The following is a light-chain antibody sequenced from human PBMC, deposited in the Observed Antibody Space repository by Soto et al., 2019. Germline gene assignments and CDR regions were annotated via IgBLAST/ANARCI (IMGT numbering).Light chain of an antibody. J-gene: IGLJ3*02. CDR3: LLSYSGPWV. CDR1: TGAVTSGHY. V-gene: IGLV7-46*01. CDR2: GTS. Sequence: QAVVTQEPSLIVSPGGTVTLTCGSSTGAVTSGHYPYWFQQKPGQAPRTLIYGTSNKYSWTPARFSGSLLGGKAALTLSGAQPEDEAEYYCLLSYSGPWVFGGGTKLTVL.